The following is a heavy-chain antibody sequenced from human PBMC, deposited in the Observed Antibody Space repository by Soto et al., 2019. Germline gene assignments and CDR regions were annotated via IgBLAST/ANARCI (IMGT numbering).Heavy chain of an antibody. Sequence: QVQLVESGGGVVQPGRSLRLSCAASGFTFSSYAMHWVRQAPGKGLEWVAGISYDGSNKYYVDSVKGRFTISGDTSKNTLYLQMNSLRADDTAVYYCARDGRLYSSGWYAHGMDVWGQGTTVTVSS. CDR3: ARDGRLYSSGWYAHGMDV. D-gene: IGHD6-19*01. CDR2: ISYDGSNK. CDR1: GFTFSSYA. J-gene: IGHJ6*02. V-gene: IGHV3-30-3*01.